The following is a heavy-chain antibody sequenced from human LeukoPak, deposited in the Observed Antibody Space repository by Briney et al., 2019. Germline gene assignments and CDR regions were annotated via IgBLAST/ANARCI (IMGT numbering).Heavy chain of an antibody. Sequence: AVKVSRKASGYTLSSYGIIWVRQAPGQGLEWMGWISAYNGNTNYAQKLQGRVTMTTDTSTSTAYMELRSLRSDDTAVYYCARVNPPGITMIVDYWGQGTLVTVPS. J-gene: IGHJ4*02. D-gene: IGHD3-22*01. CDR3: ARVNPPGITMIVDY. CDR1: GYTLSSYG. CDR2: ISAYNGNT. V-gene: IGHV1-18*01.